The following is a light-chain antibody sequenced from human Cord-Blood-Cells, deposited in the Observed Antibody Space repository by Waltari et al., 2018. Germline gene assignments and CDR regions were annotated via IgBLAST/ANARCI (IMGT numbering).Light chain of an antibody. Sequence: EIVLTQSPATLSLSPGERATFSCRPSQRVSSYLAWYQQKPGQAPRLLIYDASNRATVIPARFSGSGSGTDFTLTISSLEPEDFAVYYCQQRSNWPPITFGQGTRLEIK. CDR3: QQRSNWPPIT. CDR1: QRVSSY. CDR2: DAS. J-gene: IGKJ5*01. V-gene: IGKV3-11*01.